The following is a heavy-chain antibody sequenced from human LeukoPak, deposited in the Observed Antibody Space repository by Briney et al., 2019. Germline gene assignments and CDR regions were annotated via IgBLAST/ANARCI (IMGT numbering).Heavy chain of an antibody. CDR1: GFTFSSYG. J-gene: IGHJ4*02. Sequence: AGGSLRLSCAASGFTFSSYGTHWVRQAPGKGLEWVAFIRYDGSNKYYADSVKGRFTISRDNSKNTLYLQMNSLRAEDTAVYYCAKEDIVVVPAAMNFDYWGQGTLVTVSS. V-gene: IGHV3-30*02. CDR3: AKEDIVVVPAAMNFDY. D-gene: IGHD2-2*01. CDR2: IRYDGSNK.